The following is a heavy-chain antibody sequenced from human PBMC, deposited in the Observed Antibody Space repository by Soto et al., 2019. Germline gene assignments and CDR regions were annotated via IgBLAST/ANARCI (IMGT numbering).Heavy chain of an antibody. J-gene: IGHJ5*02. CDR1: GGSISSSSYY. Sequence: PSETLSLTCTVSGGSISSSSYYWGWIRQPPGKGLEWIGSIYYSGSTYYNPSLKSRVTISVDTSKNQFSLKLSSVTAADTAVYYCAAPSGGSYYDFWIRSGANNWFDPWGQGTLVTVS. CDR3: AAPSGGSYYDFWIRSGANNWFDP. CDR2: IYYSGST. D-gene: IGHD3-3*01. V-gene: IGHV4-39*01.